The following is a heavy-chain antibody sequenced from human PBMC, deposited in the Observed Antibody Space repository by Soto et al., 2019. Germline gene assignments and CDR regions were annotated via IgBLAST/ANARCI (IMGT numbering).Heavy chain of an antibody. V-gene: IGHV3-9*01. CDR3: AKTLYSGYDTPSDY. Sequence: EVQLVESGGGLVQPGRSLRLSCAASGFTFDDYAMHWVRQAPGKGLEWVSGISWNSGSIGYADSVKGRFTISRDNAKNSLYLQMNSLRAEDTALYYCAKTLYSGYDTPSDYWGQGTLVTVSS. CDR1: GFTFDDYA. D-gene: IGHD5-12*01. CDR2: ISWNSGSI. J-gene: IGHJ4*02.